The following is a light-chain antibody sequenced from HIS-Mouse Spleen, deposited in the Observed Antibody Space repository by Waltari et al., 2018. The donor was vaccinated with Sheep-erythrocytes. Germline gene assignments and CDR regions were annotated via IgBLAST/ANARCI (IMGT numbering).Light chain of an antibody. Sequence: QSALTQPASVSGSPGQSIPISCTRTSSDVGLYHLFSWYQQHPGKAPKLMIYEGSKRPSGVSNRFSGSKSGNTASLTISGLQAEDEADYYCCSYAGSSTYVFGTGTKVTVL. CDR3: CSYAGSSTYV. CDR1: SSDVGLYHL. CDR2: EGS. J-gene: IGLJ1*01. V-gene: IGLV2-23*01.